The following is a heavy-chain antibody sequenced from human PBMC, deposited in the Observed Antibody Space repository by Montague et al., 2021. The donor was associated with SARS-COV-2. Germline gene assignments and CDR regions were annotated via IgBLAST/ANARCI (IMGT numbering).Heavy chain of an antibody. J-gene: IGHJ3*02. CDR3: ARGWGGTYSDDAFDI. Sequence: TLSLTCSVSGGSIRSGGYSWSWIRQPPGKGLEWIGYFYHSGSIYYNPSLKSRVTISVARSKNHFSLKLTSVTAADTAVYYCARGWGGTYSDDAFDIWGQGTMVTVSS. CDR2: FYHSGSI. V-gene: IGHV4-30-2*01. CDR1: GGSIRSGGYS. D-gene: IGHD1-26*01.